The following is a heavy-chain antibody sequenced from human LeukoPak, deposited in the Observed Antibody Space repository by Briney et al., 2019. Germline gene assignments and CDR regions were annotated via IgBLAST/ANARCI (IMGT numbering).Heavy chain of an antibody. CDR2: IYYSGST. D-gene: IGHD5-24*01. J-gene: IGHJ5*02. V-gene: IGHV4-59*01. CDR1: GDSINNYY. CDR3: ARDLGDGYNWDWFDP. Sequence: SETLSLTCTVSGDSINNYYWSWLRQPPGKGLEWIGYIYYSGSTNYNPSLKSRVTISVDTSKNQFSLKLSSVTAADTAVYYCARDLGDGYNWDWFDPWGQGTLVTVSS.